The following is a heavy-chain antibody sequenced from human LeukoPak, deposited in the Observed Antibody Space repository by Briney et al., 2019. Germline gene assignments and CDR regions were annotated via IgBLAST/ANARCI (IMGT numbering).Heavy chain of an antibody. V-gene: IGHV3-48*03. CDR1: GFTFRSYE. CDR2: LSSSGSAF. CDR3: ARSARLMKGVVEVTALDD. Sequence: GGSLRLSCEDSGFTFRSYEMNWVRQAPGKGLEWIAYLSSSGSAFSYADSVKGRFTIARDNAKNSVYLEMNSLRADDTAAYYCARSARLMKGVVEVTALDDWGQGTLVTVSS. J-gene: IGHJ4*02. D-gene: IGHD3-3*01.